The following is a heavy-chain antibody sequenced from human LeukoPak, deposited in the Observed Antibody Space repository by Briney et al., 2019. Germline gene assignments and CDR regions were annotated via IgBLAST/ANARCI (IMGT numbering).Heavy chain of an antibody. CDR1: GFTFSSYA. CDR3: ARDDGDYAHPVDF. J-gene: IGHJ4*02. Sequence: GWSLRLSCAASGFTFSSYAMSWVRQAPGKGLEWVSAISGSGGSTYYADSVKGRFTISRDDAKNSLYLQMNSLRAEDTAIYYCARDDGDYAHPVDFWGQGTLVTVSS. CDR2: ISGSGGST. D-gene: IGHD4-17*01. V-gene: IGHV3-23*01.